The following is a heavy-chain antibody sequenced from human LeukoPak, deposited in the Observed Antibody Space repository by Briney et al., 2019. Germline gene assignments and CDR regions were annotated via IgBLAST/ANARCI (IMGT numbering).Heavy chain of an antibody. CDR2: IIPIFGTA. J-gene: IGHJ4*02. D-gene: IGHD4-17*01. Sequence: ASVKVSCKASGGTFSSYAISWVRQAPGQGLEWMGGIIPIFGTADYAQKFQGRVTITADKSTSTAYMELSSLRSEDTAVYYCARADYGDYGFDYWGQGTLVTVSS. CDR3: ARADYGDYGFDY. V-gene: IGHV1-69*06. CDR1: GGTFSSYA.